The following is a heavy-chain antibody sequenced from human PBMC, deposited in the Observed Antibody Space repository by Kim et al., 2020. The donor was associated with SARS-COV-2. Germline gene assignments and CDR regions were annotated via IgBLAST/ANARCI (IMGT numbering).Heavy chain of an antibody. J-gene: IGHJ4*02. Sequence: GRFTISRDNAKNSLSLQMNSLRDEDTAVYYCAREARGYCSGGSCYYPCDYWGQGTLVTVSS. CDR3: AREARGYCSGGSCYYPCDY. D-gene: IGHD2-15*01. V-gene: IGHV3-48*02.